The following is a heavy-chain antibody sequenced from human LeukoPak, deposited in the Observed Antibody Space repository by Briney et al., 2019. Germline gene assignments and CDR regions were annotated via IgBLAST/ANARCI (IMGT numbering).Heavy chain of an antibody. J-gene: IGHJ4*02. CDR1: GASISNSNYY. CDR2: IHHSGST. Sequence: SETLSLTCPVSGASISNSNYYWGWIRQPPGKGLEWIASIHHSGSTYYNPSLKSRITISMDTSKNQFSLKLSSVTAADTAVYYCARQVFTSVAFDYWGQGTLVTVSS. CDR3: ARQVFTSVAFDY. V-gene: IGHV4-39*01. D-gene: IGHD3-16*01.